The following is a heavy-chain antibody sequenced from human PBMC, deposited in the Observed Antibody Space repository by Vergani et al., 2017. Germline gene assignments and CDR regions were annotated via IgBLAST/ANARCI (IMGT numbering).Heavy chain of an antibody. D-gene: IGHD3-3*01. J-gene: IGHJ5*01. V-gene: IGHV4-59*01. Sequence: QVQLQESGPGLVKPSETLSLTCTVSGAAIKDFYWSWFRQPPGKGLEWIGYVYYTGSTTYNPSLKSRVTISVDTSNNQFSLRMTSLTAADTAVYYCARGRSYYDFWGGSKTGWFDPWGQGTLVTVSS. CDR1: GAAIKDFY. CDR2: VYYTGST. CDR3: ARGRSYYDFWGGSKTGWFDP.